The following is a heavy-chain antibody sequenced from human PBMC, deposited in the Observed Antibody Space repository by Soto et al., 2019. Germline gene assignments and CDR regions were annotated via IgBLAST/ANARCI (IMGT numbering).Heavy chain of an antibody. CDR2: ISGSGGST. V-gene: IGHV3-23*01. J-gene: IGHJ4*02. D-gene: IGHD5-18*01. CDR3: ANQRGYSYGRIDY. Sequence: EVQLLESGGGLVQPGGSLRLSCAASGFTFSSYAMSWVRQAPGKGLEWVSAISGSGGSTYYADSVKGRFTISRDNSKNTLFLQMNSLSAEDTAVYYCANQRGYSYGRIDYWGQGTLVTVSS. CDR1: GFTFSSYA.